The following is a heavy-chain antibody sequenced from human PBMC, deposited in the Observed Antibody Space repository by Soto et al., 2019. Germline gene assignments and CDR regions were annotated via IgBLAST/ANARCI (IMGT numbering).Heavy chain of an antibody. Sequence: GGSLRLSCAASGFTFSSYEMNWVRQAPGKGLEWVSYISSSGSTIYYADSVKGRFAITRDNAKNSLYLQMTSLRAEDSAVYYCARVGSRYDSSGYYLAEYYYGMDVWGQGTTVTVSS. D-gene: IGHD3-22*01. V-gene: IGHV3-48*03. J-gene: IGHJ6*02. CDR2: ISSSGSTI. CDR3: ARVGSRYDSSGYYLAEYYYGMDV. CDR1: GFTFSSYE.